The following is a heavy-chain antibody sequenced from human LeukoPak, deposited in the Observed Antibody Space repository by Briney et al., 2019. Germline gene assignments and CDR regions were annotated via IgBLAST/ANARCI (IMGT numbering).Heavy chain of an antibody. Sequence: PGGSLRLSCAASGFTFSAYIIRWVRQAPGKGLEWVALTWSDGSDKFYADSVKGRFVISRDNSKNTLYLQMNSLRAEDSAVYFCARAQSATLSYYFDLWGQGTLVTVSS. CDR3: ARAQSATLSYYFDL. CDR1: GFTFSAYI. V-gene: IGHV3-33*01. CDR2: TWSDGSDK. D-gene: IGHD3-22*01. J-gene: IGHJ5*02.